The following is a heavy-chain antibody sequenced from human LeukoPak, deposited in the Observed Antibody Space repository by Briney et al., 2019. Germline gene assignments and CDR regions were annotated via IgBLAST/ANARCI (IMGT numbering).Heavy chain of an antibody. Sequence: GGSPRLSCAASGFTFSSYAMHWVRQATGKGLEYVSAIRSNGGITYYATSVKGRFTISSDNSKNTLYLQMGRLIAQDRAVYYWARSSGSYIGDVDYWGQGTLVTVSS. CDR2: IRSNGGIT. CDR3: ARSSGSYIGDVDY. CDR1: GFTFSSYA. V-gene: IGHV3-64*01. J-gene: IGHJ4*02. D-gene: IGHD1-26*01.